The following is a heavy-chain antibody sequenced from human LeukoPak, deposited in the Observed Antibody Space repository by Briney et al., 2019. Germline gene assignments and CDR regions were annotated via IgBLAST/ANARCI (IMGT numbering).Heavy chain of an antibody. J-gene: IGHJ4*02. D-gene: IGHD4-17*01. CDR1: GFTFSTYG. V-gene: IGHV3-23*01. CDR3: ANPVTLGY. CDR2: ITNAGGSV. Sequence: PGGSLRLSCAASGFTFSTYGMSWVRQAPGKGLEWVSSITNAGGSVHYADSVKGRFIISRDNSKNTLYLQMSSLRVEDTAIYYCANPVTLGYWGQGPLVTVSS.